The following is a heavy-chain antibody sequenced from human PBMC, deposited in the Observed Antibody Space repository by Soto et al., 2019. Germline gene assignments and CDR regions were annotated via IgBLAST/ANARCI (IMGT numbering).Heavy chain of an antibody. CDR2: IYYSGST. D-gene: IGHD2-8*01. CDR3: AREIMPLTNDCYFDP. J-gene: IGHJ2*01. V-gene: IGHV4-30-4*08. Sequence: PSETLSLTCTVSGGSISSGGYYWSWIRQHPGKGLEWIGYIYYSGSTYYNPSLKSRVTISVDTAKNQFSLRLSSVTAADTAVFYCAREIMPLTNDCYFDPGGRGTLSTVS. CDR1: GGSISSGGYY.